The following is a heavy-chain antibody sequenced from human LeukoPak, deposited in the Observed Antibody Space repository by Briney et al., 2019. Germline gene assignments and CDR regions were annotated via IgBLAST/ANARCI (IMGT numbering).Heavy chain of an antibody. CDR3: ARDRGYSSFDY. J-gene: IGHJ4*02. CDR2: IKEDGSEI. CDR1: AFTFSTYW. Sequence: PGGSLRLSCAASAFTFSTYWMSWVRQAPGKGLEWVANIKEDGSEINYVDPVKGRFTISRDNAKNSLYLQMNSLRVEDTAVYYCARDRGYSSFDYWGQGTLVTVSS. V-gene: IGHV3-7*01. D-gene: IGHD4-23*01.